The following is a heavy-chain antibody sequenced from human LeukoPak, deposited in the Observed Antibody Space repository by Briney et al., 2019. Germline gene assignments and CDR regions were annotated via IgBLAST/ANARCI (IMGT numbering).Heavy chain of an antibody. CDR3: ARAPGYCSGGSCYWYFDL. CDR2: ISGSSSYI. Sequence: GGSLRLSCAASRFTFSDYYMTWIRQAPGKGLEWVSSISGSSSYIYYADSVKGRFTISRDNAKNSLYLQMNSLRAEDTAVYYCARAPGYCSGGSCYWYFDLWGRGTLVTVSS. V-gene: IGHV3-11*06. D-gene: IGHD2-15*01. J-gene: IGHJ2*01. CDR1: RFTFSDYY.